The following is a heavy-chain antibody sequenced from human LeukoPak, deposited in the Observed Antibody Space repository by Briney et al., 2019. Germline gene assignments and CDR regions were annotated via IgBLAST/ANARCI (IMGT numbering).Heavy chain of an antibody. V-gene: IGHV3-23*01. CDR2: ISGSGGRT. J-gene: IGHJ4*02. CDR1: GSTLSSYA. D-gene: IGHD6-19*01. CDR3: AKGRAVAGPFDY. Sequence: GGSLRLSCEASGSTLSSYAMSRVRQAPGEGLEWVSGISGSGGRTYYADPVKGRFTISRDNSKNTLYLQMNSLRAEDTAVYYCAKGRAVAGPFDYWGQGTLVTVSS.